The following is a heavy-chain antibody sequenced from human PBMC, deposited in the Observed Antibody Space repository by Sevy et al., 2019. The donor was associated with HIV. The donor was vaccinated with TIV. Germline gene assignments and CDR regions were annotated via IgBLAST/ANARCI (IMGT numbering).Heavy chain of an antibody. CDR3: VAGAGYLFGF. V-gene: IGHV3-7*01. D-gene: IGHD6-19*01. J-gene: IGHJ4*02. Sequence: GGSLRLSCAASGFTFNQFWMNWVRQTPGKGLEWVAIIKKDGSEKYYVGSVEGRFTISRDNAQNSLSLQMNSLRVEDTAVYFCVAGAGYLFGFWGQGTLVPVPS. CDR2: IKKDGSEK. CDR1: GFTFNQFW.